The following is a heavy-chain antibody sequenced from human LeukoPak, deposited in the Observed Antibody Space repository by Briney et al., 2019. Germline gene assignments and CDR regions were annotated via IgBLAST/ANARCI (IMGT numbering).Heavy chain of an antibody. D-gene: IGHD3-10*01. CDR1: GGSISSSIYY. J-gene: IGHJ4*02. V-gene: IGHV4-39*01. CDR3: ARRLGGSGSYYY. CDR2: IYYSGST. Sequence: SETLSLTCSVSGGSISSSIYYWGWIRQPPGKGLEWIGSIYYSGSTYYNPSLKSRVTISVDTSKNQFSLKLRFVTAADTAVYYCARRLGGSGSYYYWGQGTLVTVSS.